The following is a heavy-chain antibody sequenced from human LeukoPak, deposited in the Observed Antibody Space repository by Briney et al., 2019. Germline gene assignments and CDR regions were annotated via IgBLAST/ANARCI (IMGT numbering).Heavy chain of an antibody. Sequence: GGSLRLSCVASGFIFSSYNINWVSQAPGKGLEWVSSISSSSTYIYYADSVKGRFTISRDNAKNSLDLQMDSLRVEDTAVYYCAREGYSAYGLDYWGQGTLVTVSS. CDR1: GFIFSSYN. D-gene: IGHD5-12*01. CDR2: ISSSSTYI. J-gene: IGHJ4*02. CDR3: AREGYSAYGLDY. V-gene: IGHV3-21*01.